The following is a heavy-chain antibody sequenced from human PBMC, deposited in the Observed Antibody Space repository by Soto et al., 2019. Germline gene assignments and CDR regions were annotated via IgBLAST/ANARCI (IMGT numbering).Heavy chain of an antibody. Sequence: QVQLVQSGAEVKKPGSSVKVSCKASGGTFSSYTISWVRQAPGQGLEWMGRIIPILGIANYAQKFEGRVTITADKSTSTAYMELSSLRSEDTAVYYCARSSIAARDYYYYMGVRGKGTTVTVSS. J-gene: IGHJ6*03. CDR2: IIPILGIA. D-gene: IGHD6-6*01. CDR3: ARSSIAARDYYYYMGV. V-gene: IGHV1-69*02. CDR1: GGTFSSYT.